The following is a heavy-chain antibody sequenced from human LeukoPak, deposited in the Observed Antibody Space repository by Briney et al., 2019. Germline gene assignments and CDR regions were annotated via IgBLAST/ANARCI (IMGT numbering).Heavy chain of an antibody. J-gene: IGHJ4*02. CDR1: GASITTYY. CDR3: AREYSTSSEGDYFDY. Sequence: SETLSLTCTVSGASITTYYWTWIRQPPGKGLEWIGYIYHSGSTNYNPSLKSRVTISLDTSRNQFPLRLSSVTAADTAVYFCAREYSTSSEGDYFDYWGQGSLVTVSS. V-gene: IGHV4-59*01. D-gene: IGHD6-6*01. CDR2: IYHSGST.